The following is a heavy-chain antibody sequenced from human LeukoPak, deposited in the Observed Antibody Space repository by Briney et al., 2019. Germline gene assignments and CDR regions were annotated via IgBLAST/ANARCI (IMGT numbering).Heavy chain of an antibody. D-gene: IGHD1-26*01. CDR1: GFTFNTYW. J-gene: IGHJ3*01. CDR2: IDQGGSTK. V-gene: IGHV3-7*01. Sequence: GGSLRLSCAASGFTFNTYWMIWVRQAPGKGLEWVANIDQGGSTKYYVDSLKGRFTISRDNAKNSRYLQMNSLRAEDTAVYYCVRDKGGRSGAIYYDAFDVWGQGTMVTLSS. CDR3: VRDKGGRSGAIYYDAFDV.